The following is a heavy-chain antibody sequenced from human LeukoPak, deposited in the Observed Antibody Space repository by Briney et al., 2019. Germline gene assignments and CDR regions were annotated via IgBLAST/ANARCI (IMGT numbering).Heavy chain of an antibody. CDR1: GFTFSSYG. CDR3: AKRIVGPYFYYFDY. Sequence: GRSLRLSCAASGFTFSSYGMHWVRQAPGKGLEWVAVISYDGSNKYYAGSVKGRVTISRDNSKNTLYLQMNSLRAEDTAVYYCAKRIVGPYFYYFDYGGQGPLVTVSS. V-gene: IGHV3-30*18. D-gene: IGHD1-26*01. J-gene: IGHJ4*02. CDR2: ISYDGSNK.